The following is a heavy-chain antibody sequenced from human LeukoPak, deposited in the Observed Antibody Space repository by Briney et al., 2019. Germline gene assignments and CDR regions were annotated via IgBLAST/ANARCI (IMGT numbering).Heavy chain of an antibody. CDR3: ARRRYGGNSGFLTG. CDR1: GGSFSGYY. Sequence: SETLSLTCAVYGGSFSGYYWSWIRQPPGKGLEWIGEINHSGSTNYNPSLKSRVTISVDTSKNQFSLKLSSVTAADTAVYYCARRRYGGNSGFLTGWGQGALVTVSS. J-gene: IGHJ4*02. CDR2: INHSGST. V-gene: IGHV4-34*01. D-gene: IGHD4-23*01.